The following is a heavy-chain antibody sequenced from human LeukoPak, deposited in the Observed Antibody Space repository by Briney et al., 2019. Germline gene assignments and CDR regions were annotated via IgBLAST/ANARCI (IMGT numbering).Heavy chain of an antibody. Sequence: SVKASCNASGGTFSSYAISWVRQAPGQGLEWMGGIIPIFGTANYAQKFQGRVTITTDESTSTAYMELSSLRSEDTAVYYCARAVGAYSYGTRYYFDYWGQGTLVTVSS. CDR3: ARAVGAYSYGTRYYFDY. CDR2: IIPIFGTA. J-gene: IGHJ4*02. D-gene: IGHD5-18*01. V-gene: IGHV1-69*05. CDR1: GGTFSSYA.